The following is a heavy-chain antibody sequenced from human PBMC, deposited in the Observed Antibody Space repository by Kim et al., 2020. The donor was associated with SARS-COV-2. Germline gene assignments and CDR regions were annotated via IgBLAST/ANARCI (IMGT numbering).Heavy chain of an antibody. V-gene: IGHV3-23*01. CDR2: ISGSGGST. J-gene: IGHJ6*02. Sequence: GGSLRLSCAASGFTFSSYAMSWVRQAPGKGLEWVSAISGSGGSTYYADSVKGRFTISRDNSKNTLYLQMNSLRAEDTAVYYCAKDPPYSSGWYEDYYYYGMDVWGQGTTVTVSS. CDR1: GFTFSSYA. CDR3: AKDPPYSSGWYEDYYYYGMDV. D-gene: IGHD6-19*01.